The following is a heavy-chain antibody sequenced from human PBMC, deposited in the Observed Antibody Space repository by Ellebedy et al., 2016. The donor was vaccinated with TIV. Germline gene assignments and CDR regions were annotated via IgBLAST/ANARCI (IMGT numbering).Heavy chain of an antibody. D-gene: IGHD6-13*01. J-gene: IGHJ4*02. CDR2: ISAYNGNT. CDR3: ARLYSSSPNPHFDY. Sequence: ASVKVSCXASGYTFTSYGISWVRQAPGQGLEWMGWISAYNGNTNYAQKLQGRVTMTTDTSTSTAYMELRSLRSDDTAVYYCARLYSSSPNPHFDYWGQGTLVTVSS. CDR1: GYTFTSYG. V-gene: IGHV1-18*04.